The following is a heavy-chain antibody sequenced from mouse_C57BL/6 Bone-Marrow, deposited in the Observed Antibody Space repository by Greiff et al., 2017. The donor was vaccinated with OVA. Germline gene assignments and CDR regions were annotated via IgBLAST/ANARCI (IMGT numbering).Heavy chain of an antibody. V-gene: IGHV1-53*01. Sequence: QVQLQQPGTELVKPGASVKLSCKASGYTFTSYWMHWVKQRPGQGLEWIGNINPSNGGTNYNEKFKSKATLTVDKSSSTAYMKLSSLTSEDSAVYYCARTIYYYCSSYEGYWYFDVWGTGTTVTVSS. J-gene: IGHJ1*03. CDR3: ARTIYYYCSSYEGYWYFDV. D-gene: IGHD1-1*01. CDR2: INPSNGGT. CDR1: GYTFTSYW.